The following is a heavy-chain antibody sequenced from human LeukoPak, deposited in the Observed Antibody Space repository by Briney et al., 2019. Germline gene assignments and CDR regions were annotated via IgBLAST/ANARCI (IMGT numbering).Heavy chain of an antibody. CDR3: ARDHCSSTSCYDGEYYYGMDV. V-gene: IGHV3-11*01. Sequence: GGSLRLSCAASGFTLSDYYMSWIRQAPGKGLEWVSYISSSGSTIYYADSVKGRFTISRDNAKNSLYLQMNSLRAEGTAVYYCARDHCSSTSCYDGEYYYGMDVWGQGTTVTVSS. CDR2: ISSSGSTI. CDR1: GFTLSDYY. D-gene: IGHD2-2*01. J-gene: IGHJ6*02.